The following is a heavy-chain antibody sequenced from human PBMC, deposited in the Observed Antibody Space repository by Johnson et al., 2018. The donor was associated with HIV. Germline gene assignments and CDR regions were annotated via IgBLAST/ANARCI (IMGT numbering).Heavy chain of an antibody. V-gene: IGHV3-72*01. J-gene: IGHJ3*02. Sequence: VQLVESGGGLVQPGGSLRLSCAASGFSFSDHYMDWVRQAPGKGLDWVGRTRNKANSYTTEYAASVKGRFIISRDDSKNTLYLQMNSLKTEDTAVYYCTRGGRTVAAFTVGAFDIWGQGTMVTVSS. CDR2: TRNKANSYTT. CDR1: GFSFSDHY. CDR3: TRGGRTVAAFTVGAFDI. D-gene: IGHD6-19*01.